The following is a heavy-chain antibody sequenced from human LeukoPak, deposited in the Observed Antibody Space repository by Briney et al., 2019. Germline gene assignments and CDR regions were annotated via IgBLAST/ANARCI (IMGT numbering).Heavy chain of an antibody. Sequence: ASVKVSCKASGYTFISYYMHWVRQAPGQGLEWMGIINPSGGSTSYAQKFQGRVTMPRDTSTSTVYMELSSLRSEDTAVYYCARVGSYYTTMMAFDIWGQGTMVTVSS. V-gene: IGHV1-46*01. CDR3: ARVGSYYTTMMAFDI. CDR2: INPSGGST. D-gene: IGHD3-10*01. J-gene: IGHJ3*02. CDR1: GYTFISYY.